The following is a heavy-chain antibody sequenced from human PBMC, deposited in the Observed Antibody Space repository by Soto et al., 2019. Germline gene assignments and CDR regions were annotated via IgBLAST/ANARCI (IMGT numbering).Heavy chain of an antibody. CDR2: IYYSGST. CDR1: GGSISSGDYY. D-gene: IGHD6-13*01. Sequence: PSETLSLTCTVSGGSISSGDYYWSWIRQPPGRGLEWIGYIYYSGSTYYNPSLKSRVTISVDTSKNQFSLKLSSVTAADTAVYYCASDHSVVSQKPVFDIWGQGTMVTVSS. CDR3: ASDHSVVSQKPVFDI. V-gene: IGHV4-30-4*01. J-gene: IGHJ3*02.